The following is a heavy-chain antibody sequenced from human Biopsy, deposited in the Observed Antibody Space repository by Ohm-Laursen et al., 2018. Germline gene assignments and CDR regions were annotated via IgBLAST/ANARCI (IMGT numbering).Heavy chain of an antibody. V-gene: IGHV4-59*08. J-gene: IGHJ6*02. CDR2: IYYRGET. D-gene: IGHD2-15*01. CDR1: GGSLSGYY. Sequence: TLSLTCTVSGGSLSGYYWSWIRQAPGRGLEWIGLIYYRGETDYNPSLKSRVTISVDGSKNQFSLNLTSITAADTAVYYCARHRTHPPQGSMDVRGHGTTVFVSS. CDR3: ARHRTHPPQGSMDV.